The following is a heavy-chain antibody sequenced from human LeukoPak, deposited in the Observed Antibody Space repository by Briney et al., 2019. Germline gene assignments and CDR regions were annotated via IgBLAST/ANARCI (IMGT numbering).Heavy chain of an antibody. J-gene: IGHJ2*01. D-gene: IGHD7-27*01. V-gene: IGHV3-7*01. Sequence: WGSLRLSCTTSGFTLSNYWMTWVRQAPGKGLEWVAKIQKDGSEAYYVASMEGRFTISRDNAENSMYLQMHSLRAEDTAVYSCARAGVTNKLGQTYWYFYLCGRGNLVTVSS. CDR2: IQKDGSEA. CDR3: ARAGVTNKLGQTYWYFYL. CDR1: GFTLSNYW.